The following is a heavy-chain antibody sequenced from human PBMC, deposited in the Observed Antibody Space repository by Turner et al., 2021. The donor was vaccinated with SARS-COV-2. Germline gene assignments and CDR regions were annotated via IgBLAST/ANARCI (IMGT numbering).Heavy chain of an antibody. V-gene: IGHV3-53*04. CDR1: GFTVSRNY. CDR3: ARDLVAYGMDV. CDR2: IYSGGST. J-gene: IGHJ6*02. Sequence: EVQLVESGGGLVKPGGSLRLSCAASGFTVSRNYMRWVRQAPGKGLEWVSVIYSGGSTDYADSVKGRFTISRHNSKNTLYLQMNSLRAEDTAVYYCARDLVAYGMDVWGQGTTVTVSS. D-gene: IGHD2-15*01.